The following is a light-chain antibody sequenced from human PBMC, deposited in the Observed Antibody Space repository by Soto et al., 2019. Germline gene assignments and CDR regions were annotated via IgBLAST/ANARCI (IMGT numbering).Light chain of an antibody. Sequence: SVLRQPRSGSGAPGQSGTISCTGSSSNIGADYDVHWYQQLPGAAPKLLIYGNNNRPSGVPDRFSGSKSGTSASLAITGLQAEDEADYYCQSYDSSLSGSGVFGTGTKVTVL. J-gene: IGLJ1*01. V-gene: IGLV1-40*01. CDR3: QSYDSSLSGSGV. CDR2: GNN. CDR1: SSNIGADYD.